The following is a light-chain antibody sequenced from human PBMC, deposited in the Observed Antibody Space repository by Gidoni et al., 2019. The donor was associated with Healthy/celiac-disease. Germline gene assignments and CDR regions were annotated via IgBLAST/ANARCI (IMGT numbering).Light chain of an antibody. Sequence: QPALTQPRSASGSPGQSVTISCTGPSSDVGGYNYVSWYQQHPGKAPTLMIYDVSKRPSGVPDRFSGSKSGNTASLTISGLQAEDEADYYCCSYAGSYTLNVFGTGTKVTVL. V-gene: IGLV2-11*01. CDR2: DVS. CDR1: SSDVGGYNY. CDR3: CSYAGSYTLNV. J-gene: IGLJ1*01.